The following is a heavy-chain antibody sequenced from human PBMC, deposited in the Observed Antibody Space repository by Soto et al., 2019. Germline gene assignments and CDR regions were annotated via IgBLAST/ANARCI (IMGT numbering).Heavy chain of an antibody. Sequence: EVQLLESGGGLVQPGGSLRLSCAASGFTFSTYAMSWVRQAPGKGLEWVSTITTRGGNTYYADSVQGRFTISRDNSKNTPNLQMNSLRADDTAVYYCAGRYCTKSVCYTNYYSYIDVWGKGTTVPVPS. V-gene: IGHV3-23*01. D-gene: IGHD2-8*01. CDR1: GFTFSTYA. CDR3: AGRYCTKSVCYTNYYSYIDV. CDR2: ITTRGGNT. J-gene: IGHJ6*03.